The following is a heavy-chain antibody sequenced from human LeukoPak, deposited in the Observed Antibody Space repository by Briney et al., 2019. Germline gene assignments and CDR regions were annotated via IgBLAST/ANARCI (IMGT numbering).Heavy chain of an antibody. CDR1: GYTFTSYG. Sequence: ASVKVSCKASGYTFTSYGISWVRQAPGQGLEWMGWISAYNGNTNYAQKLQGRVTMTTDTSTSTAYMELRSLRSDDTAVYYCARDFGRYGDYLVSTVDYWGQGTLVTVSS. CDR2: ISAYNGNT. CDR3: ARDFGRYGDYLVSTVDY. J-gene: IGHJ4*02. D-gene: IGHD4-17*01. V-gene: IGHV1-18*01.